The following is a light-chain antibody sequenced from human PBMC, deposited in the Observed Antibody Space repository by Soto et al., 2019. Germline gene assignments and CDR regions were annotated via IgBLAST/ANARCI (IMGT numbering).Light chain of an antibody. CDR3: QQYGRSLT. V-gene: IGKV3-20*01. CDR1: QSVSSSY. CDR2: GAS. J-gene: IGKJ4*01. Sequence: EIVLTQSPGTLSLSPEEIATLSCRASQSVSSSYLAWYQQKPGQAPRLLIYGASSRATGIPDRFSGSGSGTDFTLTISRLEPEDFAVYYCQQYGRSLTFGGGTKVQIK.